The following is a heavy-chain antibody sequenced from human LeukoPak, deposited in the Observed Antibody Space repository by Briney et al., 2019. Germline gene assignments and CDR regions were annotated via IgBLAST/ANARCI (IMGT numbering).Heavy chain of an antibody. CDR3: ARYGMWFALDF. Sequence: GGSLRLSCAASGFTFSSYAMSWVRQAPGKGLEWVSAFTGSSESTYYADSVKGRFTISSDNPKNTLYLQMNSLRVEDTAVYYCARYGMWFALDFWGQGTLVTVSS. V-gene: IGHV3-23*01. CDR2: FTGSSEST. CDR1: GFTFSSYA. D-gene: IGHD3-10*01. J-gene: IGHJ4*02.